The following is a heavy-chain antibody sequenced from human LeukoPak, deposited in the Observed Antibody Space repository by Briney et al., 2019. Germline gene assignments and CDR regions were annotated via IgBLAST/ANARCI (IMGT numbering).Heavy chain of an antibody. D-gene: IGHD6-6*01. CDR1: GFTFSSYA. Sequence: TGGSLRLSCAASGFTFSSYAMSWVRQAPGKGLEWVSTISGSGDSTYYADSVKGRFTISRDNSKSTLYLQMNSLRAEDTAVYYCAKDRSDVAVRPRFDPWGQGTLVTVSS. CDR2: ISGSGDST. CDR3: AKDRSDVAVRPRFDP. J-gene: IGHJ5*02. V-gene: IGHV3-23*01.